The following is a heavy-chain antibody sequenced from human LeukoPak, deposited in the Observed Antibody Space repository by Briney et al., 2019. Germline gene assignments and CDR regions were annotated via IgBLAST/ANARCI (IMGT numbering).Heavy chain of an antibody. J-gene: IGHJ6*02. Sequence: SGPALVKPTQTLTLTRTFSGFSLSSSGMCVSWIRQPPGKALEWLARIDWDDDKHYTTSLKTRLTISKDTSKNQVVLTMTSMDPVDTATYYCARNRGYSGYGMDVWGQGTTVTVSS. D-gene: IGHD5-12*01. CDR3: ARNRGYSGYGMDV. CDR2: IDWDDDK. CDR1: GFSLSSSGMC. V-gene: IGHV2-70*11.